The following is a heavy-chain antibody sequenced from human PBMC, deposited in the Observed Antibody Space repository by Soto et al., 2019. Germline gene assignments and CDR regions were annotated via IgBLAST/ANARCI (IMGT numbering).Heavy chain of an antibody. D-gene: IGHD3-16*01. CDR3: AILDMITFGGIIGPNDEFDI. V-gene: IGHV4-4*02. CDR1: DDSIISSNW. J-gene: IGHJ3*02. CDR2: IYHTGST. Sequence: SETLSLTCTVSDDSIISSNWWSWVRQSPGKGLEWIGEIYHTGSTNYNPSIKSRVAISVDKSKNQFSLRLSSVTAADTAVYYFAILDMITFGGIIGPNDEFDIWGQGTMVTVSS.